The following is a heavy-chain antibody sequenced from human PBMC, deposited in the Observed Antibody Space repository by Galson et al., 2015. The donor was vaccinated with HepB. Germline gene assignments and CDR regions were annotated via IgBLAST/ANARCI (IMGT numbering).Heavy chain of an antibody. Sequence: SLRLSCAASGFTFSSYGMHWVRQAPGKGLEWVAVISYDGSNKYYADSVKGRFTISRDNSKNTLYLQMNSLRAEDTAVYYCANEGYDILTGYYFDYWGQGTLVTVSS. V-gene: IGHV3-30*18. CDR2: ISYDGSNK. CDR1: GFTFSSYG. D-gene: IGHD3-9*01. J-gene: IGHJ4*02. CDR3: ANEGYDILTGYYFDY.